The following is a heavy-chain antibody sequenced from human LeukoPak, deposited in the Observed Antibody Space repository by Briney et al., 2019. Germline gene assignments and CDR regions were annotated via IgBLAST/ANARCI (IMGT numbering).Heavy chain of an antibody. Sequence: GGSLRLSCAASGFTFSRSAVHWVRQAPGKGLEWVAVISHDGSNTDYTDSVKGRFTISRDNSKNTLYLQMNSLRAEDTAVYYCAKEMKPWMHFDYWGQGTLVAVSS. J-gene: IGHJ4*02. CDR1: GFTFSRSA. CDR3: AKEMKPWMHFDY. D-gene: IGHD5-12*01. V-gene: IGHV3-30*18. CDR2: ISHDGSNT.